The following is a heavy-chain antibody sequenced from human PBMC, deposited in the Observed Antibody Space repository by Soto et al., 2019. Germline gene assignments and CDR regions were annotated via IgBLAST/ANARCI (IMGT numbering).Heavy chain of an antibody. CDR1: GGTFSSYA. CDR2: IIPIFGTA. Sequence: QVQLVQSGAEVKKPGSSVKVSCKASGGTFSSYAIIWVRQAPGQGLEWMGGIIPIFGTANYAQKFQGRVTITADESTSTAYMEPSSLISEDTAVYYCAGYVGNPDEYWYFDLWGRGTPVTVSS. D-gene: IGHD3-16*01. CDR3: AGYVGNPDEYWYFDL. J-gene: IGHJ2*01. V-gene: IGHV1-69*12.